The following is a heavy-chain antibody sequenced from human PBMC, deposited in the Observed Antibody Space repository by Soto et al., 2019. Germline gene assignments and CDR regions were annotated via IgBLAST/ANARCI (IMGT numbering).Heavy chain of an antibody. CDR2: IIPIFGTA. Sequence: GASVKVSCKASGGTFSSYAISWVRQAPGQGLEWMGGIIPIFGTANYAQKFQGRVTITADKSTSTAYMELSSLRSEDTAVYYCASGDYHSHPLRLGYWGQRHLVIACS. CDR3: ASGDYHSHPLRLGY. CDR1: GGTFSSYA. J-gene: IGHJ4*02. V-gene: IGHV1-69*06. D-gene: IGHD4-17*01.